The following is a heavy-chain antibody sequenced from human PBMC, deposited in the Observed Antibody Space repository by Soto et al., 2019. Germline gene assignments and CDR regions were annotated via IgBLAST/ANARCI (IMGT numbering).Heavy chain of an antibody. CDR1: GFTFSSYA. CDR2: ISGSGGST. Sequence: GGSLRLSCAASGFTFSSYAMSWVRQAPGKGLEWVSAISGSGGSTYYADSVKGRFTISRDNSKNTLYLQMNSLRAEDTAVYYCAKDYDFWSGYYVSYFDYWGQGTLVTVSS. D-gene: IGHD3-3*01. V-gene: IGHV3-23*01. CDR3: AKDYDFWSGYYVSYFDY. J-gene: IGHJ4*02.